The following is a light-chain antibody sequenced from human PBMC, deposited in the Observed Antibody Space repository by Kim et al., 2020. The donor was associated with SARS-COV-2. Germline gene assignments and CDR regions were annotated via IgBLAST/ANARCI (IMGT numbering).Light chain of an antibody. J-gene: IGLJ2*01. Sequence: QSALTQPASVSGSPGQSITISCTGTSSDVGTYNYVSWYQQHPGKAPKFMIYDVSKRPSGVSNRFSGSKSGNTASLTISGLQAEDEADYYCSSYTAYSSLVFGGGTKL. CDR3: SSYTAYSSLV. CDR2: DVS. CDR1: SSDVGTYNY. V-gene: IGLV2-14*03.